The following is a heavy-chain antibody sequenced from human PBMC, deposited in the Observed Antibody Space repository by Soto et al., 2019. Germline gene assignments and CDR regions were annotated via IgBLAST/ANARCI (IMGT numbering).Heavy chain of an antibody. J-gene: IGHJ4*02. V-gene: IGHV4-30-4*01. D-gene: IGHD6-13*01. CDR3: ASRHSSPYFDY. CDR1: GGSISSGDYY. CDR2: IYYSGST. Sequence: QVQLQESGPGLVKPSQTLSLTCTVSGGSISSGDYYWSWIRQPPGKGLEWIGSIYYSGSTYYNSSLKSRVTISVDTSKNQFSLKLNSVTAADTAVYYCASRHSSPYFDYWGQGTLVAVSS.